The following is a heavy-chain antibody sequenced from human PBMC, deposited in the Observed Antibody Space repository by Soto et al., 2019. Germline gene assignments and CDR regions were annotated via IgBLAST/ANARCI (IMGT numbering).Heavy chain of an antibody. CDR1: GGTFSSYA. CDR2: IIPIFGTA. V-gene: IGHV1-69*13. J-gene: IGHJ6*02. CDR3: ASPPNESSAYYCGMDV. D-gene: IGHD6-19*01. Sequence: SVKVSCKASGGTFSSYAISWVRQAPGQGLEWMGGIIPIFGTANYAQKFQGRVTITADESTSTAYMELSSLRSEDTAVYYCASPPNESSAYYCGMDVWGQGTTVTVS.